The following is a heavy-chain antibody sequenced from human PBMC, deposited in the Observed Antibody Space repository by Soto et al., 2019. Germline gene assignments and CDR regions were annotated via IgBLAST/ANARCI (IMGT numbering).Heavy chain of an antibody. Sequence: QVQLVESGGGLVKTSGSLRIACAASGFTFSDYYMSWVRRAPGKGLEWVSDISSSGNTIYYADCVKGRFTISRDNAKNSVYLQMNSLRAEDTALYFCAKMSSENYYDPVFSWGQGTLVTVSS. J-gene: IGHJ4*02. V-gene: IGHV3-11*01. CDR3: AKMSSENYYDPVFS. CDR1: GFTFSDYY. CDR2: ISSSGNTI. D-gene: IGHD3-22*01.